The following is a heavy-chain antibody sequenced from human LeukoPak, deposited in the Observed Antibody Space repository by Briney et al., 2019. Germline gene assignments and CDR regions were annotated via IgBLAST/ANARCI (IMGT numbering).Heavy chain of an antibody. CDR2: INPNSGGT. CDR1: GYTFTGYY. Sequence: ASVEVSCKASGYTFTGYYMHWVRQAPGQGLEWMGWINPNSGGTNYAQKFQGRVTMTRDTSISTAYMELSRLRSDDTAVYYCASPTYYYGSGSYDAFDIWGQGTMVTVSS. CDR3: ASPTYYYGSGSYDAFDI. J-gene: IGHJ3*02. D-gene: IGHD3-10*01. V-gene: IGHV1-2*02.